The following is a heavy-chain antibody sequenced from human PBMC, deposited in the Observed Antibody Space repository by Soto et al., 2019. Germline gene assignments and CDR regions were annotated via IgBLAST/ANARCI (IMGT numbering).Heavy chain of an antibody. Sequence: QVQLQQWGAGLLKPSETLSLTCAVYGGSFSGYYWSWIRQPPGKGLEWIGEINHSGSTNYNPSLKSRVTISVDTSKYQFSLKLSSVTAADTAVYYCARLRGYSGYDSNYWGQGTLVTVSS. J-gene: IGHJ4*02. CDR3: ARLRGYSGYDSNY. CDR2: INHSGST. D-gene: IGHD5-12*01. CDR1: GGSFSGYY. V-gene: IGHV4-34*01.